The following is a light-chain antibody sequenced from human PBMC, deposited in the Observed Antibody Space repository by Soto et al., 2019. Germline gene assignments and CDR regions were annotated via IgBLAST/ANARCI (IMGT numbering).Light chain of an antibody. CDR2: EVS. Sequence: QSALTQPASVSGSPGQSITISCTGTSSDVGGYNYVSWYQQHPGKAPKLMIYEVSNRPSGVSNRFSGSKSGNTASLTISGLQAEDAADYYCSSYTSSSTYVFGTGTKRTVL. CDR1: SSDVGGYNY. J-gene: IGLJ1*01. CDR3: SSYTSSSTYV. V-gene: IGLV2-14*01.